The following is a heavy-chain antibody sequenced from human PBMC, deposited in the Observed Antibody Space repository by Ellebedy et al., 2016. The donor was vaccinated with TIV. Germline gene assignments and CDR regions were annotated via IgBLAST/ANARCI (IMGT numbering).Heavy chain of an antibody. CDR2: IYYSGST. D-gene: IGHD2-2*01. J-gene: IGHJ5*02. Sequence: SETLSLTCTVSGGSISSYYWSWIRQPPGKGLEWIGYIYYSGSTNYNPSLKSRVTISVDTSKNQFSLKLSSVTAADTAVYYCASGGGCNNTTCYEDWFDPWGQGTLVTVSS. CDR1: GGSISSYY. CDR3: ASGGGCNNTTCYEDWFDP. V-gene: IGHV4-59*01.